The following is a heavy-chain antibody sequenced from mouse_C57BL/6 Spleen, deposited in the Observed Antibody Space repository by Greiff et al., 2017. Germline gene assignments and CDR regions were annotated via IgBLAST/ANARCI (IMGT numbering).Heavy chain of an antibody. CDR2: INPNNGGT. CDR3: ARRDRAMDY. J-gene: IGHJ4*01. CDR1: GYTFTDYY. V-gene: IGHV1-26*01. Sequence: VQLQQSGPELVKPGASVKISCKASGYTFTDYYMNWVKQSHGKSLEWIGDINPNNGGTSYNQKFKGKATLTVDKSSSTAYMELRSLTSEDSAVYYCARRDRAMDYWGQGTSVTVSS.